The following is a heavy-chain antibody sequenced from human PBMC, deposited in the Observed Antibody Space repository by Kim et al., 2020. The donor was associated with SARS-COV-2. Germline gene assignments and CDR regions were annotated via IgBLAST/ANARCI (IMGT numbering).Heavy chain of an antibody. CDR1: GGSINFGDYY. J-gene: IGHJ4*02. CDR2: IYHNGIT. CDR3: VGLADYDLEGF. V-gene: IGHV4-30-4*01. Sequence: SETLSLTCTASGGSINFGDYYWTWIRQPPGKGLEYIGYIYHNGITYCNSSLERRLTIPIDTSKNQFSLRLSPVAAAETAVYYCVGLADYDLEGFWGQGTLVTVSS. D-gene: IGHD4-17*01.